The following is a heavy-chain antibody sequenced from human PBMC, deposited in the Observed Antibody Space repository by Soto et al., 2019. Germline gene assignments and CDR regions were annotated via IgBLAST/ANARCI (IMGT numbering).Heavy chain of an antibody. V-gene: IGHV2-5*01. D-gene: IGHD5-12*01. CDR1: GFSLSTAGVA. CDR3: AHSHGGYEIIYFDF. Sequence: QITLQESGPTVVKPTQTLTLTCTFSGFSLSTAGVAVGWIRQTPGGALEWLTLIYYNDDRRFSPSLKTRLTITGDTSKNQVVLSLTNVDPGDTATYFCAHSHGGYEIIYFDFWGQGIPVTVSS. J-gene: IGHJ4*02. CDR2: IYYNDDR.